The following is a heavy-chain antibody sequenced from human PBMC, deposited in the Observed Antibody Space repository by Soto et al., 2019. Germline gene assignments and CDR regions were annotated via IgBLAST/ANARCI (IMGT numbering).Heavy chain of an antibody. Sequence: ASVKVACKVSGYTLTELSMHWVRQAPGKGLEWMGGFDPEDGETIYAQKFQGRVTMTEDTSTDTAYMELSSLRSEDTAAYYCATGSNGNSDAFDIWGQGTMVTVSS. CDR1: GYTLTELS. J-gene: IGHJ3*02. V-gene: IGHV1-24*01. D-gene: IGHD1-7*01. CDR3: ATGSNGNSDAFDI. CDR2: FDPEDGET.